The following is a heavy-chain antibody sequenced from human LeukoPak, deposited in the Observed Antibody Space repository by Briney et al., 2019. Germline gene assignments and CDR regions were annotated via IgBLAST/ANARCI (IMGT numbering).Heavy chain of an antibody. CDR1: GGSFTTHF. Sequence: PSETLSLTCSISGGSFTTHFWSWVRQPAGKGLEWIGRIYPSGNTNYNPSLKSRLNLSVDTSKTQFSLRLSSVTAADTAVYYCAREDSGSYYNYYYFYMDVWGKATTVTISS. D-gene: IGHD3-10*01. CDR3: AREDSGSYYNYYYFYMDV. J-gene: IGHJ6*03. CDR2: IYPSGNT. V-gene: IGHV4-4*07.